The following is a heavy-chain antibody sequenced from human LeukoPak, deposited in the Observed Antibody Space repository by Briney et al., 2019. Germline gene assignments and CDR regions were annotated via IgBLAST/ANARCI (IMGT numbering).Heavy chain of an antibody. D-gene: IGHD6-19*01. V-gene: IGHV3-30*18. CDR1: GFTFSYYG. CDR3: AKQCGGSDWFDAFDI. Sequence: GGSLRLSCAASGFTFSYYGLHWVRQGPGKGLEWVAVISYDGSNKYYADSVKGRFTISRDNSKNTLYLQMNSLRAEDTAVYYCAKQCGGSDWFDAFDIWGQGTMVTVSS. J-gene: IGHJ3*02. CDR2: ISYDGSNK.